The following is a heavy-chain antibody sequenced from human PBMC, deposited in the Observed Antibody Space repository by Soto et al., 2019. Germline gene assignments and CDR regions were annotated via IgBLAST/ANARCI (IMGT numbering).Heavy chain of an antibody. CDR1: GYTFTSYA. D-gene: IGHD5-18*01. V-gene: IGHV1-3*01. CDR2: INAGNGNT. Sequence: QVQLVQSGAEVKKPGASVKVSCKASGYTFTSYAMHWVRQAPGQRLEWMGWINAGNGNTKYSQKFQGRVTITRDTSASAAYMELISLRSEDTAVYYCAGVDTAYAFDIWGHATMVTVSS. CDR3: AGVDTAYAFDI. J-gene: IGHJ3*02.